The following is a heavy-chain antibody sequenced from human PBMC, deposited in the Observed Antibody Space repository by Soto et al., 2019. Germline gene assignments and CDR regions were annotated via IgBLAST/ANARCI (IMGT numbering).Heavy chain of an antibody. CDR1: GGTFSTSA. J-gene: IGHJ6*02. Sequence: QVQLVQSGAEVKKPGSSVKVSCKASGGTFSTSAISWVRQAPGQGLEWVGGIMPVFPTPDYAQNFQGRVTITADESTTTAYLELTSLRAXXXXXXXXXXXXXXXXXXGXYYYILDVWGQGTAITVSS. CDR2: IMPVFPTP. V-gene: IGHV1-69*12. CDR3: XXXXXXXXXXGXYYYILDV.